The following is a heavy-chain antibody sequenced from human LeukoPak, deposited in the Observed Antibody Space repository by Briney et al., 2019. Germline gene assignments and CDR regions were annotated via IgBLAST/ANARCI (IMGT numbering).Heavy chain of an antibody. D-gene: IGHD6-13*01. V-gene: IGHV3-74*01. J-gene: IGHJ4*02. CDR1: GFTFRTSW. CDR2: ISGDGTTT. Sequence: GGSLRLSCGTWGFTFRTSWIHWVRHAPGKGLVWVSRISGDGTTTTYADSVKGRFTISRDNAKNTLFLQMNSQRGVDPAVYYFTRVRSCSWYDYWGQGALVTVSS. CDR3: TRVRSCSWYDY.